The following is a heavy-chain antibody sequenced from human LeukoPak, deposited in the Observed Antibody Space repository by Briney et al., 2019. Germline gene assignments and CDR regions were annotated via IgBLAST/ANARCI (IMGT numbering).Heavy chain of an antibody. J-gene: IGHJ4*02. V-gene: IGHV3-21*01. D-gene: IGHD6-13*01. Sequence: PGGSLRLSCVGSGFTFSGYSMNWVRQAPGKGLEWVSSISSSTSYIHYADSVRGRFTISRDNAKSSVYLQMNSLRAEDTAVYYCASSGSTWYGGFDYWGQGILVTVSS. CDR1: GFTFSGYS. CDR3: ASSGSTWYGGFDY. CDR2: ISSSTSYI.